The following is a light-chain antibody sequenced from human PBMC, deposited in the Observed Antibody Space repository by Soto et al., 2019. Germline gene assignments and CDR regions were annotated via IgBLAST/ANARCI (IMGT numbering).Light chain of an antibody. CDR1: QSVSSN. V-gene: IGKV3-15*01. Sequence: EIVMTQYPATLSVSPGERAPLSCRASQSVSSNLAWYQQKPGQAPRLLIYGASTRATGIPARFSGSGSGTEFTLTISSLQSEDFAVYYCQQYNNPVTFGQGTKLEIK. CDR3: QQYNNPVT. CDR2: GAS. J-gene: IGKJ2*01.